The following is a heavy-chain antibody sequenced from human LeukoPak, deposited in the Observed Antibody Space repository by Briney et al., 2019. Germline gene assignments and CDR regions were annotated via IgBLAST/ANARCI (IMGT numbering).Heavy chain of an antibody. J-gene: IGHJ4*02. V-gene: IGHV3-23*01. Sequence: VGSLSLSCAASGFTFRIYWMHCVGEVPGKRREGCSAIGAGGGRTFYADSGKARVKISREHSRPTMCLHWNCVKAEHTARYYCPKDPTEFDSSGQTYFAYWGQGTLVTVYS. CDR3: PKDPTEFDSSGQTYFAY. D-gene: IGHD3-22*01. CDR1: GFTFRIYW. CDR2: IGAGGGRT.